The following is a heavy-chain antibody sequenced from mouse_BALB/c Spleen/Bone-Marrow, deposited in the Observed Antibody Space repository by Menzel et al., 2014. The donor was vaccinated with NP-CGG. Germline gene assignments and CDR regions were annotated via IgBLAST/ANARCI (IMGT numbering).Heavy chain of an antibody. D-gene: IGHD1-1*01. CDR2: IDPANGNI. CDR1: GFNIKDTY. J-gene: IGHJ3*01. V-gene: IGHV14-3*02. Sequence: EVQLVESGAELVKPGASVKLSCIASGFNIKDTYMHWVKQRPEQGLEWIGRIDPANGNIKYDPKFQGKATITADTSSNTAYLQLSSLTSEDTAVYYCAPYYYGRWFANWGQGTLVTVSA. CDR3: APYYYGRWFAN.